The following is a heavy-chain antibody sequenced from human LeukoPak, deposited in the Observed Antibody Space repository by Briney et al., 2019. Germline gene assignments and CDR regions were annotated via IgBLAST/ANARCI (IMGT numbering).Heavy chain of an antibody. CDR2: IYYSGST. V-gene: IGHV4-59*12. CDR3: AREMCYYDSSGYYLGLGHSDY. Sequence: SETLSLTCTVSGGSISSYYWSWIRQPPGKGLEWIGYIYYSGSTNYNPSLKSRVTISVDTSKNQFSLKLSSVTAADTAVYYCAREMCYYDSSGYYLGLGHSDYWGQGTLVTVSS. J-gene: IGHJ4*02. CDR1: GGSISSYY. D-gene: IGHD3-22*01.